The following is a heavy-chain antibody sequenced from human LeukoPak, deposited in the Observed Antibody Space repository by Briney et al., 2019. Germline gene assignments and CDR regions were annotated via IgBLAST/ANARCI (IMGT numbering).Heavy chain of an antibody. CDR3: AKGGDYGDYVGGFDY. V-gene: IGHV3-30*02. CDR1: GFTFSSYG. Sequence: GGSLRLSCAASGFTFSSYGMHWVRQAPGEGLEWVTFIRYDGSNKHYADSVKGRFTISRDNSKSTLYLQMNSLRAEDTAVYYCAKGGDYGDYVGGFDYWGQGTLVTVSS. J-gene: IGHJ4*02. CDR2: IRYDGSNK. D-gene: IGHD4-17*01.